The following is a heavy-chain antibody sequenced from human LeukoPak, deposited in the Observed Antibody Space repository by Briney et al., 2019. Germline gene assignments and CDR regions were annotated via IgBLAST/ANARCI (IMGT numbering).Heavy chain of an antibody. CDR1: GFTVSSSY. V-gene: IGHV3-53*01. Sequence: PGGSLRLSCAASGFTVSSSYMTWVRQAPGKGLEWVSVLYSAGSTSYAASVMSRLTISRNNSKNTLYLQMNSLRAEDTAVYYCARGGASGWYDYWGEGTLVTVSS. CDR2: LYSAGST. D-gene: IGHD6-19*01. CDR3: ARGGASGWYDY. J-gene: IGHJ4*02.